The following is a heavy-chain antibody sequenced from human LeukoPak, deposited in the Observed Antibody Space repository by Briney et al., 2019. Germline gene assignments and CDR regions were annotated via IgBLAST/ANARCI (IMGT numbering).Heavy chain of an antibody. J-gene: IGHJ4*02. D-gene: IGHD3-22*01. V-gene: IGHV1-2*02. CDR3: ARRRYYDSSGYDY. CDR2: INPNNGGT. CDR1: GYTFTGYY. Sequence: ASVKVSCKASGYTFTGYYMHWVRQAPGQGLEWMGWINPNNGGTNYAQKFQGRVTMTRDTTISTAYMELSRLRSDDTAVYYCARRRYYDSSGYDYWGQGTLVTVSS.